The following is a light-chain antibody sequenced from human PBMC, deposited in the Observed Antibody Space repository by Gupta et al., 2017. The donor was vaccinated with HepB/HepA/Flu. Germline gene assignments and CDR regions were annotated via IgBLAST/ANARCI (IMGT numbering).Light chain of an antibody. Sequence: IVMTQSPLSLAVTPGEPASISCRSSQRLLHNNGYNYLNWYMQKAGQTLHLLIYLGSSRASGVPDRFSGSGSGTDFTLNISIVEAEDVGTYYCKQSLQPPRTFGQGTKLEIK. CDR3: KQSLQPPRT. CDR1: QRLLHNNGYNY. CDR2: LGS. V-gene: IGKV2-28*01. J-gene: IGKJ2*02.